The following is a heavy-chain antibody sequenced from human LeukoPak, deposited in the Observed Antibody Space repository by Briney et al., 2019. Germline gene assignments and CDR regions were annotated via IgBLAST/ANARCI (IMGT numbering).Heavy chain of an antibody. Sequence: PSETLSLTCAVYGGSFSGYYWSWIRQPPGKGLEWIGEINHSGSTNYNPSLKSRVTISVDTSKNQFSLKLSSVTAEDTAVYYCARGRIVVVPAAMRNWFDPWGQGTLVTVSS. D-gene: IGHD2-2*01. J-gene: IGHJ5*02. V-gene: IGHV4-34*01. CDR3: ARGRIVVVPAAMRNWFDP. CDR1: GGSFSGYY. CDR2: INHSGST.